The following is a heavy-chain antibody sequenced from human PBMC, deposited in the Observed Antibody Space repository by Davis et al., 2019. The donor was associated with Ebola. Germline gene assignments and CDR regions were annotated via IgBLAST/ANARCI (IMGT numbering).Heavy chain of an antibody. CDR1: GYTFTGYY. CDR3: ARADNQLYSSGYIGFDP. V-gene: IGHV1-46*01. J-gene: IGHJ5*02. CDR2: INPSGGST. Sequence: ASVKVSCKASGYTFTGYYMHWVRQAPGQGLEWMGWINPSGGSTSYAQKFQGRVTMTRDTSTSTVYMELSSLRSEDTAVYYCARADNQLYSSGYIGFDPWGQGTLVTVSS. D-gene: IGHD3-22*01.